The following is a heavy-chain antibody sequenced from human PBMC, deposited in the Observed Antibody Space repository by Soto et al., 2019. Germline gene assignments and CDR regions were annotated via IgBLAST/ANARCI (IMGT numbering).Heavy chain of an antibody. CDR3: ARGQWLQRSEY. J-gene: IGHJ4*02. Sequence: QVQLQQWGAGLLKPSETLSLTCGVYAESFSGYFWNWIRQPPGKGLEWIGEINHSGNINYNPSLRSQVTISLDTSKNQFSLNLSSVTAADTAVYYCARGQWLQRSEYWGQGTLVTVSS. D-gene: IGHD6-19*01. V-gene: IGHV4-34*01. CDR1: AESFSGYF. CDR2: INHSGNI.